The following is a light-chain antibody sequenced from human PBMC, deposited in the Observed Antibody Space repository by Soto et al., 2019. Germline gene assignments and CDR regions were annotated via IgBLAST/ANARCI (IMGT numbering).Light chain of an antibody. CDR3: QQGFT. J-gene: IGKJ3*01. V-gene: IGKV3-11*01. CDR1: QSVSSY. CDR2: DAS. Sequence: EIVLTQSPATLSLSPGERATLSCRARQSVSSYLAWYQQKPGQAPRLLIYDASNRATGIPARFSGSGSGTDFTLTISSLGPEDFAVYYCQQGFTFGPGTKVDIK.